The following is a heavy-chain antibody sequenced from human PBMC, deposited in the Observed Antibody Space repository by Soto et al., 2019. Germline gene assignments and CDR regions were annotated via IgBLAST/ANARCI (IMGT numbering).Heavy chain of an antibody. CDR3: ARDRIAETTEDYYGMDV. Sequence: QVQLVESGGGVVQPGRSLRLSCAASGFTFSSYAMHWVRQAAGKGLEWVAVISYDGSNKYYADSVKGRFTISRDNSKNTLYLQMNSLRAEDTAVYYCARDRIAETTEDYYGMDVWGQGTTVTVSS. V-gene: IGHV3-30-3*01. CDR2: ISYDGSNK. CDR1: GFTFSSYA. J-gene: IGHJ6*02. D-gene: IGHD6-13*01.